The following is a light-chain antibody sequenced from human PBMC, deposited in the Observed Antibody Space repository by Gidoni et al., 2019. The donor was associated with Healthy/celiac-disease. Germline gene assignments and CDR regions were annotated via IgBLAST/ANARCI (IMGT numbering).Light chain of an antibody. CDR1: SSDVGSYNL. CDR2: EGS. J-gene: IGLJ2*01. CDR3: CSYAGSSTFV. Sequence: QSALIQPASVYGSPGQSITISCTGTSSDVGSYNLVSLYQQHPGKAPKLLIYEGSKRPSGGSNRCSGSKSGNTASLTISGLQAVDEAYYYCCSYAGSSTFVFGGGTKLTVL. V-gene: IGLV2-23*01.